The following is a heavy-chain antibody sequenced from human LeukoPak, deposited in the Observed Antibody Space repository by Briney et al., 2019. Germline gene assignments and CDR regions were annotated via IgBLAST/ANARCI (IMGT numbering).Heavy chain of an antibody. Sequence: SVKVSCKASGGTFISYAISWVRQAPGQGLEWMGGIIPIFGTANYAQKFQGRVTITTDESTSTAYMELSSLRSEDTAVYYCARGRRYGTYYYYYMDVWGKGTTVTVSS. V-gene: IGHV1-69*05. CDR2: IIPIFGTA. CDR1: GGTFISYA. D-gene: IGHD1-14*01. CDR3: ARGRRYGTYYYYYMDV. J-gene: IGHJ6*03.